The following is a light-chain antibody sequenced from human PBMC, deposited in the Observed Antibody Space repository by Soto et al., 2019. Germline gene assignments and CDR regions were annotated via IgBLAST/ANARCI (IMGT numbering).Light chain of an antibody. Sequence: DIQLTQFPSTLSVSAGERATISCRASDTVRSRLAWYQQKPGKAPRLLIYEASTLESGVPARFSGSGSGTEFTLTISSLQSEDFAVYYCQQYSNLFWTFGQGTKVDIK. J-gene: IGKJ1*01. CDR3: QQYSNLFWT. V-gene: IGKV1-5*03. CDR2: EAS. CDR1: DTVRSR.